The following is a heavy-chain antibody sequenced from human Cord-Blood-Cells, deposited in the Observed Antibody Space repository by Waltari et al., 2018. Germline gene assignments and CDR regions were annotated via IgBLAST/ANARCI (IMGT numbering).Heavy chain of an antibody. CDR2: IYYSGST. V-gene: IGHV4-59*01. CDR1: AGSTSSSY. CDR3: ARAIAAAGAFDI. Sequence: QVQLQESGPGLVKPSETLSLTCTVSAGSTSSSYWSWIRQPPGKGLEWIGYIYYSGSTNYNPSLKSRVTISVDTSKNQFSLKLSSVTAADTAVYYCARAIAAAGAFDIWGQGTMVTVSS. D-gene: IGHD6-13*01. J-gene: IGHJ3*02.